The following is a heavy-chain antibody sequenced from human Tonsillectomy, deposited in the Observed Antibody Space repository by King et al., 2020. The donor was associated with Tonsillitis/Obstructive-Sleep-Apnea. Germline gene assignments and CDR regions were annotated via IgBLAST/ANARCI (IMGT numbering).Heavy chain of an antibody. J-gene: IGHJ5*02. D-gene: IGHD6-13*01. CDR1: GYTFTSFG. CDR2: INAYNGNT. Sequence: VQLVESGAEVKKPGASVKVSCKASGYTFTSFGIAWVRQAPGQGLEWMGWINAYNGNTYYAQKLQGRVTMTTDTSTSTAYLELRSLRSDDTAMYYCARGEQLGFPYNWFDPWGQGTLVTVSS. V-gene: IGHV1-18*01. CDR3: ARGEQLGFPYNWFDP.